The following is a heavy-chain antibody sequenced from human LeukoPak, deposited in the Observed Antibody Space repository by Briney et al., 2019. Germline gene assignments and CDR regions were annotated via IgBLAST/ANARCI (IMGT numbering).Heavy chain of an antibody. CDR3: AKDFVPRGGSYFPGFDY. V-gene: IGHV3-23*01. D-gene: IGHD1-26*01. CDR1: GFTFDDYG. J-gene: IGHJ4*02. Sequence: PGGSLRLSCAASGFTFDDYGMSWVRQAPGKGLEWVSTISNSGDRTYYADSVKGRFTISRDNSKNTLYLQMNSLRTEDTAVYYCAKDFVPRGGSYFPGFDYWGQGTLVIVSS. CDR2: ISNSGDRT.